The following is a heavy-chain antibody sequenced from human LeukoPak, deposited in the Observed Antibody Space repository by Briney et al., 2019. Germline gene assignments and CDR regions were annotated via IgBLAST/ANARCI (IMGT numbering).Heavy chain of an antibody. J-gene: IGHJ4*02. Sequence: WASVKVSCKASGGTFSSYAISWVRQAPGQGLEWMGRIIHILGIANYAQKFQGRVTITADKSTSTAYMELSSLRSEDTAVYYCARDPRSYDILTAPDYWGQGTLVTVSS. CDR3: ARDPRSYDILTAPDY. D-gene: IGHD3-9*01. CDR1: GGTFSSYA. V-gene: IGHV1-69*04. CDR2: IIHILGIA.